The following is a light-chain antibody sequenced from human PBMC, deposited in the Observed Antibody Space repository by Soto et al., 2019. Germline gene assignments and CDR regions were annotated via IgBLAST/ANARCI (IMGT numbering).Light chain of an antibody. J-gene: IGLJ1*01. CDR2: DVS. V-gene: IGLV2-14*01. CDR3: SSYTSSTLYV. CDR1: SIDVGGYNY. Sequence: QSVLTQRASVSGSPGQSITISCTGTSIDVGGYNYVSWYQQHPGKAPKLMIYDVSNRPSGVSNRFSGSKSGNTASLTISGLQAEDEADYYCSSYTSSTLYVFGNGTKLTVL.